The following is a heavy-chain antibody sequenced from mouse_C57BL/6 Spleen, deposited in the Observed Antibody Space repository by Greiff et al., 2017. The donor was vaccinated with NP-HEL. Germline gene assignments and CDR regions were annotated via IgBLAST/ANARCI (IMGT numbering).Heavy chain of an antibody. CDR2: ISSGSSTI. J-gene: IGHJ4*01. CDR1: GFTFSDYG. V-gene: IGHV5-17*01. Sequence: EVMLVESGGGLVKPGGSLKLSCAASGFTFSDYGMHWVRQAPEKGLEWVAYISSGSSTIYYADTVKGRFTISRDNAKNTLFLQMTSLRSEDTAMYYCARELLRPYYYAMDYWGQGTSVTVSS. D-gene: IGHD1-2*01. CDR3: ARELLRPYYYAMDY.